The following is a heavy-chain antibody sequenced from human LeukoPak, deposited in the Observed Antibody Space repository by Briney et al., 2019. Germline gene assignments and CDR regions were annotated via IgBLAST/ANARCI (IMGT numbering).Heavy chain of an antibody. J-gene: IGHJ1*01. V-gene: IGHV3-21*01. D-gene: IGHD2-15*01. Sequence: GGSLRLSCAASGFTFSNYSMNWVRQAPGKGLEWVSSISSRSSYIYYADSVKGRFTISRDNAKNSLYLQMNSLRAEDTAVYYCARAKGRGYCSGGSCYTGWYFQHWGQGTLVTVSS. CDR1: GFTFSNYS. CDR2: ISSRSSYI. CDR3: ARAKGRGYCSGGSCYTGWYFQH.